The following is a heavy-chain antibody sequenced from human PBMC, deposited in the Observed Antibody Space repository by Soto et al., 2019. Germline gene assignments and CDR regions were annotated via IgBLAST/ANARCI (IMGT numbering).Heavy chain of an antibody. CDR2: IRNKAHSYAT. CDR1: GFTFSGSA. V-gene: IGHV3-73*02. J-gene: IGHJ4*02. Sequence: EVQLVESGGGLVQPGGSLKLSCAASGFTFSGSAMHWVRQASGKGLEWVGRIRNKAHSYATAYAASVKGRFTISRDDSKNTAYLQMNSLKTEDTAVYYCTTGYCSSTSCFSPSFDYWGQGTLVTVSS. D-gene: IGHD2-2*01. CDR3: TTGYCSSTSCFSPSFDY.